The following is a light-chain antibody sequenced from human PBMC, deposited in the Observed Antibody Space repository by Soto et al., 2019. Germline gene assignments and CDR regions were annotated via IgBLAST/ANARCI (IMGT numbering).Light chain of an antibody. Sequence: QSVLTQPASVSGPHGQLITISCTGTSRDAGGNNYVSWYQQHPGTAPKLIIYDVSDRPSGVSNRFSGSRSGNTASLTLSGLQAEDEAVYYCSSYTTSGYAFGTGTKVTVL. J-gene: IGLJ1*01. CDR2: DVS. V-gene: IGLV2-14*01. CDR3: SSYTTSGYA. CDR1: SRDAGGNNY.